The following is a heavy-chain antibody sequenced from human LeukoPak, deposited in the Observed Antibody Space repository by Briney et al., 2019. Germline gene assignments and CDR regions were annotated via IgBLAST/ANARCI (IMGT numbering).Heavy chain of an antibody. V-gene: IGHV1-2*02. Sequence: GASVRVSCKASGYTFTGYYMHWVRQAPGQGLEWMGWINPNSGGTNYAQKFQGRVTMTRDTSISTAYMELSRLRSDDTAVYYCARELYYDSSGYYLTGFDYWGQGTLVTVSS. CDR2: INPNSGGT. CDR3: ARELYYDSSGYYLTGFDY. J-gene: IGHJ4*02. D-gene: IGHD3-22*01. CDR1: GYTFTGYY.